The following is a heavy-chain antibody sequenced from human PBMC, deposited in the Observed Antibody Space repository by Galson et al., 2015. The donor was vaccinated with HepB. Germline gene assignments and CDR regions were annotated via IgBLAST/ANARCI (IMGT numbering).Heavy chain of an antibody. CDR1: GGTFSSYA. Sequence: SVKVSCKASGGTFSSYAISWVRQAPGQGLEWMGGIIPIFGTANYAQKFQGRVTITADKSTSTAYMELSSLRSEDTAVYYCARTDYYGSGSYYAFDIWGQGTMVTVSS. J-gene: IGHJ3*02. D-gene: IGHD3-10*01. CDR3: ARTDYYGSGSYYAFDI. CDR2: IIPIFGTA. V-gene: IGHV1-69*06.